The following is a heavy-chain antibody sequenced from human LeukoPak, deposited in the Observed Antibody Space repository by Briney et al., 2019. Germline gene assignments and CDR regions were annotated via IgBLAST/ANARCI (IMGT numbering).Heavy chain of an antibody. CDR2: IIPIFGTA. J-gene: IGHJ4*02. V-gene: IGHV1-69*13. CDR3: ARAPGYYYDSSGYFY. Sequence: SVKVSRKASGGTFSSYAISWVRQAPGQGLEWMGGIIPIFGTANYAQKFQGRVTITADESTSTAYMELSSLRSEDTAVYYCARAPGYYYDSSGYFYWGQGTLVTVSS. D-gene: IGHD3-22*01. CDR1: GGTFSSYA.